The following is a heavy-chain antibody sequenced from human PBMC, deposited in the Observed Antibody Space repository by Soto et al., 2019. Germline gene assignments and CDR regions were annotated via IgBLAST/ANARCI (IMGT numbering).Heavy chain of an antibody. CDR3: AREYHIAAAGTRHVYYFDY. Sequence: GGSLRLSCAASGFTFSSYGMHWVRQAPGKGLEWVAVIWYDGSNKYYADSVKGRFTISRDNSKNTLYLQMNSLRAEDTAVYYCAREYHIAAAGTRHVYYFDYWGQGALVTVSS. J-gene: IGHJ4*02. V-gene: IGHV3-33*01. CDR1: GFTFSSYG. CDR2: IWYDGSNK. D-gene: IGHD6-13*01.